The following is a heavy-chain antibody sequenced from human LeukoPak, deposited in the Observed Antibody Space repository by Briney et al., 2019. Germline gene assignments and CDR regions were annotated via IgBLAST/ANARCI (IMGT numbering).Heavy chain of an antibody. CDR3: ARGPSSGWYHL. CDR2: INHSGST. CDR1: GGSFTGYY. V-gene: IGHV4-34*01. J-gene: IGHJ5*02. Sequence: SETLSLTCAVYGGSFTGYYWSWIRQPPGKGLEWIGEINHSGSTYYTPSLKSRATISVDTSTHQFSLKLSSVTAADTAVYYCARGPSSGWYHLWGQGTLVTVSS. D-gene: IGHD6-19*01.